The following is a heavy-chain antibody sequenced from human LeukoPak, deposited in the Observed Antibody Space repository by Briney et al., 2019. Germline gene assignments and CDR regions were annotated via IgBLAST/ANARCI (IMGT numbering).Heavy chain of an antibody. Sequence: SETLSLTCTVSGGSISSYYWSWIRQPPGKGLEWIGYIYYSGSTNYNPSLKSRVTISVDTSKNQFSLKLSSVTAADTAVYYCARDRRGYDSSGYYQNFDYWGQGTLVTVSS. CDR1: GGSISSYY. D-gene: IGHD3-22*01. V-gene: IGHV4-59*12. CDR2: IYYSGST. J-gene: IGHJ4*02. CDR3: ARDRRGYDSSGYYQNFDY.